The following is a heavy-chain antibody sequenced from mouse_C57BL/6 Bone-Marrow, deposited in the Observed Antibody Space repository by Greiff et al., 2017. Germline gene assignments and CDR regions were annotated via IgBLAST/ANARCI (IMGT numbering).Heavy chain of an antibody. CDR2: ISDGGSYT. J-gene: IGHJ2*01. D-gene: IGHD4-1*01. Sequence: EVHLVESGGGLVKPGGSLKLSCAASGFTFSSYAMSWVRQTPEKRLEWVATISDGGSYTYYPDNVKGRFTISRDNAKNNLYLQMSHLKSEDTAMYYCARDRNWDEYYFDYWGQGTTLTVSS. CDR3: ARDRNWDEYYFDY. CDR1: GFTFSSYA. V-gene: IGHV5-4*01.